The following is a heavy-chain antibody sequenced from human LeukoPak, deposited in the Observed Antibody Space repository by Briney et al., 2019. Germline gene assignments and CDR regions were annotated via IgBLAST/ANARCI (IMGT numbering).Heavy chain of an antibody. Sequence: PGGSLRLSCAASGFTFSSYGMHWVRQAPGKGLEWVAVIWYDGSNKYYADSVKGRFTISRDNSKNTLYLQMNSLRAEDTAVYYCARDWLPHRQGWFDPWGQGTLVTVSS. V-gene: IGHV3-33*01. J-gene: IGHJ5*02. CDR1: GFTFSSYG. CDR2: IWYDGSNK. CDR3: ARDWLPHRQGWFDP. D-gene: IGHD5-12*01.